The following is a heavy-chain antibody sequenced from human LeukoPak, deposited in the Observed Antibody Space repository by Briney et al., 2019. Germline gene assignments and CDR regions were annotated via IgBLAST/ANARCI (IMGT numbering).Heavy chain of an antibody. V-gene: IGHV5-51*01. D-gene: IGHD3-22*01. CDR2: IYPGDSAT. Sequence: GESLKISCKGSGYSFTSYWIGWVRQMPGKGLEWMGIIYPGDSATRYSPSFQGQVTISADKSISTAYLQWSSLKASDTAMYYCATHDSSGYPFPDAFDIWGQGTMVTVSS. J-gene: IGHJ3*02. CDR1: GYSFTSYW. CDR3: ATHDSSGYPFPDAFDI.